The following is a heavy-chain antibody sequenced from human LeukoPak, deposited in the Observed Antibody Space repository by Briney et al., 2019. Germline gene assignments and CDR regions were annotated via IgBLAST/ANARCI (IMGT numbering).Heavy chain of an antibody. CDR3: ALLYYYDSSGYYYGEWFDP. Sequence: ASVKVSCKASGYTFTSYDINWVRQATGQGLEWMGWMNPNSGNTGYAQKFQGRVTMTRNTSISTAYMELSSLRSEDTAVYYCALLYYYDSSGYYYGEWFDPWGQGTLVTVSS. V-gene: IGHV1-8*01. CDR2: MNPNSGNT. CDR1: GYTFTSYD. D-gene: IGHD3-22*01. J-gene: IGHJ5*02.